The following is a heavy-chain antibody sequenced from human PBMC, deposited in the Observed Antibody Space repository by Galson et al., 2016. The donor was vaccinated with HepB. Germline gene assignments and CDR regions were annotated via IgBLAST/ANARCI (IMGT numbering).Heavy chain of an antibody. J-gene: IGHJ4*02. Sequence: SLRLSCAVSGFTFSSYPMHWVRQAPGKGLEWVAVISFDESDKYYADFVKGRFTISSDNSKNTLYLQMNSLRAEDTAVYYWARVSGRRVPAALDYWGQGTRVTVSS. CDR2: ISFDESDK. CDR1: GFTFSSYP. D-gene: IGHD2-2*01. V-gene: IGHV3-30*03. CDR3: ARVSGRRVPAALDY.